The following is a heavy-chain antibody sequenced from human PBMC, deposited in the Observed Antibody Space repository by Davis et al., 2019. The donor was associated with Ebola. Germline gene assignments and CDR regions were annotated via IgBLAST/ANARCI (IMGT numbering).Heavy chain of an antibody. CDR1: GYTFTSYG. CDR2: MNPNSGNT. J-gene: IGHJ6*02. CDR3: ARGRAFDWLYGWGTGMDV. D-gene: IGHD3-9*01. V-gene: IGHV1-8*02. Sequence: ASVKVSCKASGYTFTSYGISWVRQAPGQGLEWMGWMNPNSGNTGYAQKFQGRVTMTRNTSISTAYMELSSLKSEDTAVYYCARGRAFDWLYGWGTGMDVWGQGTTVTVSS.